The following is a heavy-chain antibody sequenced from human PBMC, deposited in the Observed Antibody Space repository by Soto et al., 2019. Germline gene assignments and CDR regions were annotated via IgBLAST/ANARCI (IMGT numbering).Heavy chain of an antibody. V-gene: IGHV3-30-3*01. CDR3: ARDGSGSSWYGWWFDP. D-gene: IGHD6-13*01. J-gene: IGHJ5*02. Sequence: GGSLRLSCVASGFTFSSYAMHWVRQAPGKGLEWVAVISYDGSNKYYADSVKGRFTISRDNSKNTLYLQMNSLRAEDTAVYYCARDGSGSSWYGWWFDPWGQGTLVTVSS. CDR1: GFTFSSYA. CDR2: ISYDGSNK.